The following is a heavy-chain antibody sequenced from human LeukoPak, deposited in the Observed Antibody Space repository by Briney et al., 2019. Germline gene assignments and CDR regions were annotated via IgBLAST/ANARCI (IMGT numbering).Heavy chain of an antibody. Sequence: LPGGSLRLSCAASGFTFSSYWMSCVRQAPGKGLEWVANIKQDGSEKYYVDSVKGRFTISRDNAKNSLYLQMNSLRAEDTAVYYCAREVRGSYGPQAFDIWGQGTIVTVSS. V-gene: IGHV3-7*01. CDR3: AREVRGSYGPQAFDI. CDR1: GFTFSSYW. D-gene: IGHD5-18*01. J-gene: IGHJ3*02. CDR2: IKQDGSEK.